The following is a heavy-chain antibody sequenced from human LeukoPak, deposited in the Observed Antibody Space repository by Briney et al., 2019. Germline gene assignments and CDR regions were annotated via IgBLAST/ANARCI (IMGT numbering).Heavy chain of an antibody. V-gene: IGHV2-5*01. D-gene: IGHD6-19*01. J-gene: IGHJ4*02. Sequence: GPTLVNSTQTLTLTCTFSGFSLSTSGVGVGWIRQPPGKAMEGLALIYWNDDRRYSPSLKSTLTSNKDNTKHQVVLTMTNMDPVDTDSYYYAHRRSSGWYGYWGQGTLVTVSS. CDR2: IYWNDDR. CDR1: GFSLSTSGVG. CDR3: AHRRSSGWYGY.